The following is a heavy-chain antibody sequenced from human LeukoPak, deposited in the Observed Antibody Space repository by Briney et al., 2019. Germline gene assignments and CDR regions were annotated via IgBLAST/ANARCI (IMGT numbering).Heavy chain of an antibody. CDR2: ISTRSSYI. CDR3: AKDWEKQQLALGGWFDP. D-gene: IGHD6-13*01. V-gene: IGHV3-21*01. Sequence: GGSLRLSCAASGFSFRSYSMNWVRQAPGKGLEWVSSISTRSSYIYYTDSVKGRFTISRDDAKNSLFLQMNSLRAEDTAVYYCAKDWEKQQLALGGWFDPWGQGTLVTVSS. J-gene: IGHJ5*02. CDR1: GFSFRSYS.